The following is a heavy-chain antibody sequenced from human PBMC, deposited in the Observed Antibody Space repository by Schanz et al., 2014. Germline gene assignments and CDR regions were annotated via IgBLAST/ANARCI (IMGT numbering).Heavy chain of an antibody. CDR1: GFTFSNYA. V-gene: IGHV3-11*01. Sequence: VQLLESGGGLVQPGGSLRLSCAASGFTFSNYAMNWIPQAPGKGLEWLSYISRDGTTSYYADSVKGRFTISRDNAKNSLYLEMTRLRGEDTAVYYCARENLNWEAFDIWGQGTVVTVSS. CDR3: ARENLNWEAFDI. J-gene: IGHJ3*02. CDR2: ISRDGTTS. D-gene: IGHD7-27*01.